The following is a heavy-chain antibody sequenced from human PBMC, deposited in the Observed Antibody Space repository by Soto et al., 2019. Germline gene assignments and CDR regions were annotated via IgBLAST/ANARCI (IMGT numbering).Heavy chain of an antibody. D-gene: IGHD3-3*01. CDR2: ISSSSYI. J-gene: IGHJ5*02. Sequence: PGGSLRLSCAASGFTFSSYSMNWVRQAPGKGLEWVSSISSSSYIYYADSVKGRFTISRDNAKNSLYLQMNSLRAEDTAVYYCARGFLEWSLGWFDPWGQGTLVTSPQ. CDR3: ARGFLEWSLGWFDP. V-gene: IGHV3-21*01. CDR1: GFTFSSYS.